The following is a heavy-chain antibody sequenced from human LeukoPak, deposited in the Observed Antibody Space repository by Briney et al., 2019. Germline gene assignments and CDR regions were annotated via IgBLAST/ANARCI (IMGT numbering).Heavy chain of an antibody. CDR2: INPNSGGT. J-gene: IGHJ3*01. V-gene: IGHV1-2*02. CDR3: ARDLAYYDSSGAD. D-gene: IGHD3-22*01. CDR1: GYTFTGYY. Sequence: ASVKVSCKASGYTFTGYYMHWVRQAPGQGLEWMGWINPNSGGTNYAQKFQGRVTMTRDTSISTAYMELSRLRSDDTAVYYCARDLAYYDSSGADWSQGTMVTVSS.